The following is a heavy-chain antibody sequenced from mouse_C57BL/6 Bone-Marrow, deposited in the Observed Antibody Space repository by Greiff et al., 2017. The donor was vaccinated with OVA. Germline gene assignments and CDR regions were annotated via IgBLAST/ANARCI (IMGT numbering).Heavy chain of an antibody. D-gene: IGHD1-2*01. J-gene: IGHJ4*01. CDR1: GYAFSSSW. CDR3: ARGDGYGSYYAMDY. V-gene: IGHV1-82*01. CDR2: IYPGDGDT. Sequence: LKQSGPELVKPGASVQISCKASGYAFSSSWMNWVKQRPGKGLEWIGRIYPGDGDTNYNGKFKGKATLTADKSSSTAYMQLSSLTSEDSAVYFCARGDGYGSYYAMDYWGQGTSVTVSS.